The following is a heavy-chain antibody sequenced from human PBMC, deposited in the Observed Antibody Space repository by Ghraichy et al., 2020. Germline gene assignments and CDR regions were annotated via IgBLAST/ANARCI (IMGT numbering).Heavy chain of an antibody. D-gene: IGHD4-17*01. CDR1: GASISSSSYY. V-gene: IGHV4-39*01. Sequence: ESLNISCTVSGASISSSSYYWGWIRQPPGKGLEWIGSIYYSGSTYYNPSLKSRVTISVDTSKNQFSLKLSSVTAADMAIYYCARQGATTVTPAAFVDFWGQGTLVTVSS. CDR3: ARQGATTVTPAAFVDF. CDR2: IYYSGST. J-gene: IGHJ4*02.